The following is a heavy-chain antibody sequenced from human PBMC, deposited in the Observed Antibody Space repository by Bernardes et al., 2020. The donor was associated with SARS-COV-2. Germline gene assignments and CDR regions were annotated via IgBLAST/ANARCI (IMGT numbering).Heavy chain of an antibody. D-gene: IGHD2-21*02. V-gene: IGHV4-4*07. CDR3: ATRKPDVVVTAHDAFDI. CDR1: GGSISSYY. Sequence: SETLSLTCTVSGGSISSYYWSWIRQPAGKGLEWIGRIYTSGSTNYNPSLKSRVTMSVDTSKNQFSLKLSSVTAADTAVYYCATRKPDVVVTAHDAFDIWGQGTMVTVSS. J-gene: IGHJ3*02. CDR2: IYTSGST.